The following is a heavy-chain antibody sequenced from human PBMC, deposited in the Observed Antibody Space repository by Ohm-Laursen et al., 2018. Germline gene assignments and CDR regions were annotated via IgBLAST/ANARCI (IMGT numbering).Heavy chain of an antibody. J-gene: IGHJ4*02. D-gene: IGHD4-17*01. CDR3: ARLSSDYGEYPDLEHDNYFDY. CDR2: IYPGDSDT. Sequence: ESLKISCNGSGYSFTSYWIGWVRQMPGKGLEWMGIIYPGDSDTRYSPSFQGQVTISADKSISTAYLQWSSLKASDTAMYYCARLSSDYGEYPDLEHDNYFDYWGQGTLVTVSS. V-gene: IGHV5-51*01. CDR1: GYSFTSYW.